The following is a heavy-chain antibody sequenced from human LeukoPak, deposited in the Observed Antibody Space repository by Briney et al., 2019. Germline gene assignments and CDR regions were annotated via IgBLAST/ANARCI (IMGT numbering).Heavy chain of an antibody. V-gene: IGHV3-23*01. Sequence: QPGGALRLSCAASGFTFSSYAMSWVRQAPGKGLEWVSAISGSGGSTYYADSVKRRFTISRDNSKNTLYLQMNSLRAEHTAVYYCAKDVPLGRSSGWFDYWGQGTLVTVSS. CDR2: ISGSGGST. J-gene: IGHJ4*02. D-gene: IGHD6-19*01. CDR3: AKDVPLGRSSGWFDY. CDR1: GFTFSSYA.